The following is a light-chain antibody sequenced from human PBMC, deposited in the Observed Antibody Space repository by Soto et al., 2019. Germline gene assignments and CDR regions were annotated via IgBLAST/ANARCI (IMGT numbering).Light chain of an antibody. CDR1: QSISNS. J-gene: IGKJ1*01. V-gene: IGKV1-5*03. CDR3: QHYNSYSEA. Sequence: IHMTHAPSSLSASVGDRVSITFRASQSISNSLNWYQQKPGKAPKLLIYKASTLKSGVPSRFSGSGSGTEFTLTISSLQPDDFATYYCQHYNSYSEAFGQGTKVDIK. CDR2: KAS.